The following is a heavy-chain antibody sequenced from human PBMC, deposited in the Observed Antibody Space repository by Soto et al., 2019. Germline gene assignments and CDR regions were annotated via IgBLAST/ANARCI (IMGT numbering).Heavy chain of an antibody. CDR1: GFAFSSNW. CDR3: AAWWLYDY. V-gene: IGHV3-74*01. CDR2: INNDGSDT. Sequence: EVQLVESGGGLVQPGGSLRLSCAASGFAFSSNWMHWVRQAPGKWLVWVSHINNDGSDTTYADSVKGRFSISRDNTKNTLYLQMNSLRAEDTAVYYCAAWWLYDYWGRGTLVTVSS. D-gene: IGHD2-15*01. J-gene: IGHJ4*02.